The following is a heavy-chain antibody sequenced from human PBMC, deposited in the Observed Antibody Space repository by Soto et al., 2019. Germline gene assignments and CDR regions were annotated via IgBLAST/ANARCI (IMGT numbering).Heavy chain of an antibody. J-gene: IGHJ6*02. D-gene: IGHD2-15*01. V-gene: IGHV1-69*12. CDR3: ASWLKGPDIGNYYYGMDV. CDR1: VGAFSDYA. Sequence: QVQLVQSGAEVKKPGSSVKVSCKASVGAFSDYAFSWVRQAPGQGLEWLGGIMPIFRAPDYAQKFQGRVTITADEFTTTAYTEMNSLRSEDTAVYYCASWLKGPDIGNYYYGMDVWGQGTTVTVS. CDR2: IMPIFRAP.